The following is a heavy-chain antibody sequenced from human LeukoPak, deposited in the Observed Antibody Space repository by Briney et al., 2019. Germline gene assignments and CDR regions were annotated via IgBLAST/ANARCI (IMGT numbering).Heavy chain of an antibody. CDR1: GFTFSSYA. J-gene: IGHJ4*02. V-gene: IGHV3-23*01. CDR2: ISGSGGST. Sequence: PGGSLRLSCAASGFTFSSYAMSWVRQAPGKGLEWVSAISGSGGSTYYADSVKGRFTISRDNSRNTLYLQMNSLRAEDTAVYYCAKDPPHYGDYGYFDYWGQGTLVTVSS. D-gene: IGHD4-17*01. CDR3: AKDPPHYGDYGYFDY.